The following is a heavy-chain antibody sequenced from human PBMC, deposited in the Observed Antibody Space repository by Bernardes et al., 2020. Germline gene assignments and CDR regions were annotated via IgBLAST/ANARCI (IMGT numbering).Heavy chain of an antibody. D-gene: IGHD7-27*01. CDR1: AGSIRSGSYY. CDR3: ARTRELWGSIINWFDP. V-gene: IGHV4-39*01. J-gene: IGHJ5*02. Sequence: SQSLSPTCTVSAGSIRSGSYYWGWIRQPPGKGLEWIASINYSGTAYYRASLRRRVTISVDTSKNEFSLKLTSVTASDTAVYYCARTRELWGSIINWFDPWGQGTLVTVSS. CDR2: INYSGTA.